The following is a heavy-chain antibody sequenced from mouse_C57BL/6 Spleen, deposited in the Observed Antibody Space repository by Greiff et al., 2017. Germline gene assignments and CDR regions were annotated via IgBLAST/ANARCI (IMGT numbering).Heavy chain of an antibody. V-gene: IGHV1-55*01. J-gene: IGHJ4*01. CDR3: ARVDYYDSGAMDY. CDR1: GYTFTSYW. D-gene: IGHD1-1*01. Sequence: QVQLQQPGAELVKPGASVKMSCKASGYTFTSYWITWVKQRPGQGLEWIGDIYPGSGSTNYNEKFKSKATLTVDTSSSTAYMQLSSLTSEDSAVYYCARVDYYDSGAMDYGGKGTSVTVSS. CDR2: IYPGSGST.